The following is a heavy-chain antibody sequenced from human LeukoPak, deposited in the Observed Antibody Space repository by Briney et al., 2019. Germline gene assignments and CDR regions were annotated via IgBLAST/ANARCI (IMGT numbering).Heavy chain of an antibody. V-gene: IGHV1-2*02. CDR2: IDPDSGGT. CDR1: GYRFSDYY. J-gene: IGHJ5*02. D-gene: IGHD1-26*01. Sequence: ASVKVSCKASGYRFSDYYMHWVRQAPGQGLEWMGWIDPDSGGTNSAQQFQGRVTMTRDASISTAYMELSRLRSDDTAIYYCAGDDEAVGSPRTQGFYNWFDPWGQGTLVTVSS. CDR3: AGDDEAVGSPRTQGFYNWFDP.